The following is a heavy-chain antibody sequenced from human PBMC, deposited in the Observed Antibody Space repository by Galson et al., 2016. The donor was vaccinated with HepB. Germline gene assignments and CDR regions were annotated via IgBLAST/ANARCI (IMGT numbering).Heavy chain of an antibody. CDR3: ARDPDSDYHVGYLDY. J-gene: IGHJ4*02. CDR2: MSVYNGNK. V-gene: IGHV1-18*01. CDR1: GYIFTERY. D-gene: IGHD4-11*01. Sequence: SVKVSCKASGYIFTERYIYWVRQAPGQGLEWMGWMSVYNGNKKYAPKLQGRVTMTTDTSTNTAYMELRSLRYDDTAVYYCARDPDSDYHVGYLDYWGQGTLVTVSS.